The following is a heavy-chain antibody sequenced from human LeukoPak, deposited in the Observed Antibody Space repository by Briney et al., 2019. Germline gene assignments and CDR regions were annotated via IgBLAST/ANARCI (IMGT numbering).Heavy chain of an antibody. V-gene: IGHV3-23*01. J-gene: IGHJ4*02. CDR2: ISGSGGST. CDR1: GFTFSSYA. CDR3: AKELSYDYVWGSLDY. D-gene: IGHD3-16*01. Sequence: PGGSLRLSCAASGFTFSSYAVSWVRQAPGKGLEWVSAISGSGGSTYYADSVKGRFTISRDNSKNTLYLQMNSLRAEDTAVYYCAKELSYDYVWGSLDYWGQGTLVTVSS.